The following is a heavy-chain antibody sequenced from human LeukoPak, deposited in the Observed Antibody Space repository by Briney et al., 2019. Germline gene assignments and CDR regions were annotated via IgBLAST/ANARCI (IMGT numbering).Heavy chain of an antibody. V-gene: IGHV3-66*01. J-gene: IGHJ6*03. CDR2: IYSGGST. CDR1: GFTVSSNY. Sequence: PGGSLRLSCAASGFTVSSNYMSWVRQALGKGLEWVSVIYSGGSTYYADFVKGRFTISRDNSKNTLYLQMNSLRAEDTAVYYCARDSSRLTMVRGGIIAPGKYMDVWGKGTTVTVSS. D-gene: IGHD3-10*01. CDR3: ARDSSRLTMVRGGIIAPGKYMDV.